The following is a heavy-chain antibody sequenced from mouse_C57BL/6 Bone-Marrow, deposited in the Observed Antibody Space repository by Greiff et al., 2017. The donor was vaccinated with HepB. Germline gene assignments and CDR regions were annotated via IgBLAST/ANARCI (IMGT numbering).Heavy chain of an antibody. V-gene: IGHV1-26*01. CDR3: ESSSNYYAMDY. J-gene: IGHJ4*01. D-gene: IGHD1-3*01. CDR1: GYTFTDYY. CDR2: INPNNGGT. Sequence: EVQLQQSGPELVKPGASVKISCKASGYTFTDYYMNWVKQSHGKSLEWIGDINPNNGGTSYNQKFKGKATLTVDKSSSTAYMELRSLTSEDSAVYYCESSSNYYAMDYWGQGTSVTVSS.